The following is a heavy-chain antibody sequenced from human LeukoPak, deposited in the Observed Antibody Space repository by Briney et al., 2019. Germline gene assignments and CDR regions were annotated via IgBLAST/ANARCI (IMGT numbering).Heavy chain of an antibody. J-gene: IGHJ4*02. CDR1: GGSISSYY. Sequence: SETLSLTCAVSGGSISSYYWSWIRQHPGKGLEWIGYIYYSGSTYYNSSLKSRLTISVDTSKNQFSLKLSSVTAADTAIYYCARYCSGGSCLHFDYWGQGTLVTVSS. CDR3: ARYCSGGSCLHFDY. CDR2: IYYSGST. D-gene: IGHD2-15*01. V-gene: IGHV4-59*06.